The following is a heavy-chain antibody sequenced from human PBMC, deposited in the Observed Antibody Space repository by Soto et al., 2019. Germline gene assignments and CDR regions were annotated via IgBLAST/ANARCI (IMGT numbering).Heavy chain of an antibody. J-gene: IGHJ5*02. V-gene: IGHV1-18*01. Sequence: GPPVKVSCKASGYTFTSYGISWVRQAPGQGLEWMGWISAYNGNTNYAQKLQGRVTMTTDTSTSTAYMELRSLRSDDTAVYYCARGDYYGSGSYYLGPFDPWGQGTLVTVSS. CDR3: ARGDYYGSGSYYLGPFDP. D-gene: IGHD3-10*01. CDR2: ISAYNGNT. CDR1: GYTFTSYG.